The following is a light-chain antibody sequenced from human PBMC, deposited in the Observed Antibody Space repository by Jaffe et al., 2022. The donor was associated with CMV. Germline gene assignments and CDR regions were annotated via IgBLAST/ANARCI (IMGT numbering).Light chain of an antibody. Sequence: SYVLTQPPSVSVAPEKTATFTCGGNNIGRKSVHWYQQKPGQAPILVIFYNNDRPSGIPERFSGSNSGDTATLTISRVEAGDEADYYCQVWDSSSDLVIFGGGTRLTVL. CDR2: YNN. CDR1: NIGRKS. CDR3: QVWDSSSDLVI. V-gene: IGLV3-21*04. J-gene: IGLJ2*01.